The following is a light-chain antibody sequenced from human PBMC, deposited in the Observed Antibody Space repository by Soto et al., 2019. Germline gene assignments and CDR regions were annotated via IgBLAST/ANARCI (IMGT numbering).Light chain of an antibody. CDR3: CSSAGSSPYA. CDR2: DVS. Sequence: QSALTQPRSVSGSPGQSVTISCTGTSSDVGGYSYVSWYQQHPGKAPKLMIYDVSKRPSGVPDRFSGSKSGNTASLTISGLQAEDEADYYCCSSAGSSPYAFGTGTKLTVL. J-gene: IGLJ1*01. CDR1: SSDVGGYSY. V-gene: IGLV2-11*01.